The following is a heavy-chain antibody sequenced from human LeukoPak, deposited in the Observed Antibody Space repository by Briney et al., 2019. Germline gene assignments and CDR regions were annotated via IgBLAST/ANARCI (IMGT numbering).Heavy chain of an antibody. Sequence: ASVKVSCKASGYTFTGYYMHWVRQAPGQGLEWMGGINPNSGGTNYAQKFQGRVTMTRDTYISTDYMELSRLRSDDTAVYYCARERGGIAEYYYYGMDVGGQGTTVTVSS. D-gene: IGHD3-10*01. CDR1: GYTFTGYY. J-gene: IGHJ6*02. CDR3: ARERGGIAEYYYYGMDV. CDR2: INPNSGGT. V-gene: IGHV1-2*02.